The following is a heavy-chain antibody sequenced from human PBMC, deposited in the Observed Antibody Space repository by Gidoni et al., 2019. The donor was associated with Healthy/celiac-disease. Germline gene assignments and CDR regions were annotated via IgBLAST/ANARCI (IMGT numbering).Heavy chain of an antibody. CDR2: ISGSGGST. CDR3: AKVVAVAGTGREWFDP. V-gene: IGHV3-23*04. D-gene: IGHD6-19*01. J-gene: IGHJ5*02. CDR1: GFTFSSYA. Sequence: EVQLVESGGGLVQPGGSLRLSCAASGFTFSSYAMSWVRQAPGKGLEWVSAISGSGGSTYYADSVKGRFTISRDNSKNTLYLQMNSLRAEDTAVYYCAKVVAVAGTGREWFDPWGQGTLVTVSS.